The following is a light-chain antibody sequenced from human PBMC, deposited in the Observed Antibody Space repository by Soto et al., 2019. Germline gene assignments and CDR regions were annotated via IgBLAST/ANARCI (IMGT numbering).Light chain of an antibody. CDR3: LQHNSYPRT. V-gene: IGKV1-17*01. Sequence: DIQMTPSPSALTANVDDRVTITCRASQGIRNDLGWYQQKPGKAPKCLIFAASSLHSGVPSRFSGSGSGTEFTLTISSLQPEDFATYYCLQHNSYPRTFGQGTKVDIK. J-gene: IGKJ1*01. CDR1: QGIRND. CDR2: AAS.